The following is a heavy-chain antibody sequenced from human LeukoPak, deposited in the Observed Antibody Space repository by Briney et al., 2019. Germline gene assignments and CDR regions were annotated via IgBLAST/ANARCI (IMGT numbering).Heavy chain of an antibody. CDR3: AARSARAAAGRNYFDY. V-gene: IGHV1-58*02. Sequence: GTSVKVSCKASGFTFTSSAMQWVRQARGQRLEWIGWIVVGSGNTNHAQKFQERVTITRDMSTSTAYMELSSLRSEDTAVYYCAARSARAAAGRNYFDYWGQGTLVTVSS. D-gene: IGHD6-13*01. J-gene: IGHJ4*02. CDR1: GFTFTSSA. CDR2: IVVGSGNT.